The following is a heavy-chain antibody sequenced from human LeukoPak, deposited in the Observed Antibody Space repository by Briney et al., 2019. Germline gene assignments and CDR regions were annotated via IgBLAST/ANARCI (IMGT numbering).Heavy chain of an antibody. D-gene: IGHD1-20*01. J-gene: IGHJ5*02. CDR2: INPNSGGT. CDR3: ARALKRSVTGNPFDP. Sequence: ASVKVSCKASGYTFTGYYMHWVRQAPGQGLEWMGWINPNSGGTNYAQKFQGRVTMTRDTSISTAYMELSRLRSDDTAVYYCARALKRSVTGNPFDPWGQGTLVTVSS. V-gene: IGHV1-2*02. CDR1: GYTFTGYY.